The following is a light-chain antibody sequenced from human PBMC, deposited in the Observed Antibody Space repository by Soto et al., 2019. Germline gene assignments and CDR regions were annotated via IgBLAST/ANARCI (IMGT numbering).Light chain of an antibody. V-gene: IGKV1-5*03. CDR2: KAS. CDR3: QQYYSYPWT. Sequence: DIQMTQSPSTLSASVGDRVTITCRASQSISSWLAWYQQKPGKAPKGLIYKASTLESGAPSRFSGSGSGTESTLTISSLQPDDFATYYCQQYYSYPWTFGQGTKVETK. J-gene: IGKJ1*01. CDR1: QSISSW.